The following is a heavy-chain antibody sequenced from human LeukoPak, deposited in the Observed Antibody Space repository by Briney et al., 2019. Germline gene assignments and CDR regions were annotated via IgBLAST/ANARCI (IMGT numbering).Heavy chain of an antibody. CDR1: GFTFDDYA. CDR3: AKATYYYDSSGYRHFDY. J-gene: IGHJ4*02. D-gene: IGHD3-22*01. CDR2: ISWNSGSI. Sequence: GGSLRLSCAASGFTFDDYAMHWVRQAPGKGLEWVSGISWNSGSIGYADSLKGRFTISRDNAKNSLYLQINSLRAEDTALYYCAKATYYYDSSGYRHFDYWGQGTLVTVSS. V-gene: IGHV3-9*01.